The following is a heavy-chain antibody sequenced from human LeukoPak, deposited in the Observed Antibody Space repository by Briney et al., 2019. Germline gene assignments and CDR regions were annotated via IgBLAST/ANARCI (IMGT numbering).Heavy chain of an antibody. V-gene: IGHV4-34*01. CDR3: EGGNQLLGNY. CDR2: INHSGST. Sequence: SETLSLTCAVYGGSFSRYYWSWIRQPPGKGLEWIGEINHSGSTNYNPSLKSRVTISVDTSKNQFSLRLSSVTAADTAVYYCEGGNQLLGNYWGQGTLVTVSS. CDR1: GGSFSRYY. J-gene: IGHJ4*02. D-gene: IGHD2-2*01.